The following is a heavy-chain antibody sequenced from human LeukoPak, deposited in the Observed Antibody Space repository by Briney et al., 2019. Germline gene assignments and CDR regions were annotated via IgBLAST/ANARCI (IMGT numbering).Heavy chain of an antibody. J-gene: IGHJ4*02. V-gene: IGHV4-4*07. CDR3: AREPRVVIGDGYHVDS. Sequence: SETLSLTCFVSDGSITNYYWSWIRQPAGKGLEWIGRLYIGRGMEYNPSLKSRVTMSVDRANMQFSLRLTSVTAADTAVYYRAREPRVVIGDGYHVDSWGPGTLITVSS. D-gene: IGHD2-21*01. CDR2: LYIGRGM. CDR1: DGSITNYY.